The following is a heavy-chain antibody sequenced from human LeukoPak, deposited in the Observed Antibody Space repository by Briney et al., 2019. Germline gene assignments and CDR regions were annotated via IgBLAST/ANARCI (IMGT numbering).Heavy chain of an antibody. CDR1: GFSVSDNS. CDR3: AKDRGDFP. V-gene: IGHV3-53*04. CDR2: LYNGGNT. Sequence: GSLRLSCAASGFSVSDNSMSWVRQAPGKGLEWVSVLYNGGNTYYVDSVKGRFTISRHNSKNTLYLQMNSLKPEDTAVYFCAKDRGDFPWGQGTLVTVSS. J-gene: IGHJ5*02. D-gene: IGHD2-21*02.